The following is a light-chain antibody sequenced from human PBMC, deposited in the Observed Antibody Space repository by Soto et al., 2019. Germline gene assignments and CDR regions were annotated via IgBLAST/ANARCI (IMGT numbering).Light chain of an antibody. J-gene: IGKJ1*01. CDR3: QLSASYTLT. CDR1: QSVSSY. V-gene: IGKV3-11*01. Sequence: TPSPPGPCASPGARANRSCRASQSVSSYLAWYQQKPGQAPRLLIYAASNRATGIPDRFSGSGSGTDFTLTISRLETADFAVYYCQLSASYTLTFGQGT. CDR2: AAS.